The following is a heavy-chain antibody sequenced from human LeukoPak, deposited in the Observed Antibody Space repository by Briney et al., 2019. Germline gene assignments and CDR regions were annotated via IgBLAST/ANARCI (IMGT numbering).Heavy chain of an antibody. Sequence: PGGSLRLSCAASGITFFSAWMTWVRQGPGKGLEWVGHIKSNFNGGTTDIAASLRGRFTISRDDSKNTVYLQMNSLRAEDTAVYYCARDEGGSYRWGQGTLVTVSS. J-gene: IGHJ5*02. CDR1: GITFFSAW. D-gene: IGHD1-26*01. V-gene: IGHV3-15*05. CDR3: ARDEGGSYR. CDR2: IKSNFNGGTT.